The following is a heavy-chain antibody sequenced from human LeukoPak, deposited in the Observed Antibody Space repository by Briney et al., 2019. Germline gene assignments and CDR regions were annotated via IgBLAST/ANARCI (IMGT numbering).Heavy chain of an antibody. CDR2: IYHSGST. CDR3: ARSDNSDALDAFDI. V-gene: IGHV4-38-2*02. Sequence: PSETLSLTCTVSGYSISSGYYWGWIRQPPGKGLEWIGSIYHSGSTYYNPSLKSRVTISVDTSKNQFSLKLSSVTVADTAVYYCARSDNSDALDAFDIWGQGTMVSVSS. D-gene: IGHD6-19*01. J-gene: IGHJ3*02. CDR1: GYSISSGYY.